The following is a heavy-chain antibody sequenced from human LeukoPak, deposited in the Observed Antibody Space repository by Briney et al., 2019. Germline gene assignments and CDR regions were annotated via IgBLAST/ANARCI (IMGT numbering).Heavy chain of an antibody. CDR1: GFTFSSYG. V-gene: IGHV3-33*01. Sequence: GGSLRLSCAASGFTFSSYGMHWVRQAPGKGLEWVAVIWYDGSNKYYADSVKGRFTISRDNSKNTLYLQMNSLRAEDTAVYYCARGSWGSWVVSWFDPWGQGTLVTVSS. CDR3: ARGSWGSWVVSWFDP. J-gene: IGHJ5*02. CDR2: IWYDGSNK. D-gene: IGHD4-23*01.